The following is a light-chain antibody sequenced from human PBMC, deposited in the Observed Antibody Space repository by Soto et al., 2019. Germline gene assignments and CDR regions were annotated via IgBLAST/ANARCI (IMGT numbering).Light chain of an antibody. CDR2: EAS. Sequence: EIVLTQSPATRSLSPGERATLSCRASQTVSSSLAWYQQKPGQAPRLLIYEASNRAPGIPARFSGSGSGADFTLTISSLEPEDFALYYCPQHINLPLTCGGGTKVEIK. CDR1: QTVSSS. V-gene: IGKV3-11*01. J-gene: IGKJ4*02. CDR3: PQHINLPLT.